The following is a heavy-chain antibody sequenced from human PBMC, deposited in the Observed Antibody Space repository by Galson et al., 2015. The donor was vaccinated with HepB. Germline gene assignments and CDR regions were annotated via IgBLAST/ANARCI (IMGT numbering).Heavy chain of an antibody. J-gene: IGHJ3*02. V-gene: IGHV5-10-1*01. CDR3: ARSSSSSPWGAAFDI. CDR2: IDPSDSYT. CDR1: GYSFTSYW. D-gene: IGHD6-6*01. Sequence: QSGAEVKKPGESLRISCKGSGYSFTSYWISWVRQMPGKGLEWMGRIDPSDSYTNYSPSFQGHVTMTRDTSISTAYMELSSLRSEDTAVYYCARSSSSSPWGAAFDIWGQGTMVTVSS.